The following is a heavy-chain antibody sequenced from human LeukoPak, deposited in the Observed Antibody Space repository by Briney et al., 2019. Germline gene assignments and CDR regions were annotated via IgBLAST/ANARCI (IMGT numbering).Heavy chain of an antibody. V-gene: IGHV4-39*07. D-gene: IGHD2-15*01. Sequence: SETLSLTCTVSGGSISSSSAYWGWIRQPPGKGLEWIGSIYYSKNTYYNPSLKSRVTISVDTSKNQFSLKLSSVTAADTAVYYCASLYCSGGSCYSYAFDIWGQGTMVTVSS. CDR2: IYYSKNT. CDR1: GGSISSSSAY. J-gene: IGHJ3*02. CDR3: ASLYCSGGSCYSYAFDI.